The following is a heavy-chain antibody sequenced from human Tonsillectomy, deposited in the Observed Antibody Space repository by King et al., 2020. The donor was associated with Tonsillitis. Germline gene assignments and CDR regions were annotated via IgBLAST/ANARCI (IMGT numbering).Heavy chain of an antibody. CDR1: GFTFSTYA. Sequence: VQLLESGGGLVQPGGSLRLSCAVSGFTFSTYAMSWARQAPGKGLEWVSSISGSGGGSYYAHSVKGRVTISRDKSKNTLYLQMNSLRAEDTAVYYCAGMLTRGYYYFFYMDVWGKGTTVTVSS. CDR2: ISGSGGGS. V-gene: IGHV3-23*01. CDR3: AGMLTRGYYYFFYMDV. D-gene: IGHD4/OR15-4a*01. J-gene: IGHJ6*03.